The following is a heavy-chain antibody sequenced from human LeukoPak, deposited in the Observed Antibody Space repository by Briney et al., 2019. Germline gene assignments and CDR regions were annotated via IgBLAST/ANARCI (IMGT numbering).Heavy chain of an antibody. CDR1: GGSLSGYY. J-gene: IGHJ4*02. Sequence: SETLSLTCAVFGGSLSGYYWGWIRQPPGKGLGWIGSIYYSGSTYYNPSLKSRVTISVDTSKNQFSLKLSSVTAADTAVYYCASRKLGNDYWGQGTLVTVSS. CDR2: IYYSGST. V-gene: IGHV4-39*01. CDR3: ASRKLGNDY. D-gene: IGHD7-27*01.